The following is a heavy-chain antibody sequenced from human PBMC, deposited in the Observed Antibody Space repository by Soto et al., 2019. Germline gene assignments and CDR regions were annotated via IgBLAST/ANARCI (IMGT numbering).Heavy chain of an antibody. CDR2: IDPSDSYT. Sequence: GESLKISCKGSGYSFTSYWISWVRQMPGKGLEWMGRIDPSDSYTNYSPSFQGHVTISADKSISTAYLQWSSLKASDTAMYYCASKYCSGGSCTPRVVPYYGMDVWGQGTTVTVS. V-gene: IGHV5-10-1*01. CDR1: GYSFTSYW. CDR3: ASKYCSGGSCTPRVVPYYGMDV. D-gene: IGHD2-15*01. J-gene: IGHJ6*02.